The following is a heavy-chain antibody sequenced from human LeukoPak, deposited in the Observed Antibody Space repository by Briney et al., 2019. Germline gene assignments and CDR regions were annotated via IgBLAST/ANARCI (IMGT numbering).Heavy chain of an antibody. D-gene: IGHD3-3*01. Sequence: PSETLSLTCTVSGGSISSYYWSWIRQTPGKGLEWIGYIYYSGSTNYNPSLKSRVTISVDTSKNQFSLKLSSVTAADTAVYYCATYDFWSGPITYWGQGTLVTVSS. CDR3: ATYDFWSGPITY. CDR2: IYYSGST. J-gene: IGHJ4*02. V-gene: IGHV4-59*01. CDR1: GGSISSYY.